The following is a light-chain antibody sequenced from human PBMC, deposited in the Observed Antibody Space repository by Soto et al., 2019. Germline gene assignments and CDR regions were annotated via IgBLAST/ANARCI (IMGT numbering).Light chain of an antibody. J-gene: IGKJ5*01. CDR2: SAS. V-gene: IGKV1-27*01. Sequence: IPMTQSPSSLSASVGDRVTITCRASQGINKYLAWYQQRPGRVPKLLIYSASTLKAGVPSRFSGSRSGTAFTLPISSLQPEDVATYYCQKYSGVPLTFGQGTRLEIK. CDR1: QGINKY. CDR3: QKYSGVPLT.